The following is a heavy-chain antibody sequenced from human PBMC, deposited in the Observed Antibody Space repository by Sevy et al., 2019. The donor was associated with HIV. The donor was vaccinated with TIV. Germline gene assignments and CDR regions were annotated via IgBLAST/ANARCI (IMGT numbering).Heavy chain of an antibody. J-gene: IGHJ6*02. D-gene: IGHD3-3*01. CDR1: GYTFTGYY. V-gene: IGHV1-2*02. CDR2: INPKSGAT. Sequence: ASVKVSCKASGYTFTGYYMHWVRQAPGQGLEWMGWINPKSGATNYAQKFQGRVTMTRDTSVSTANMELSRLRSDDTAVYYCARESYDFWTGPVDYDYGMDVWGQGTTVTVSS. CDR3: ARESYDFWTGPVDYDYGMDV.